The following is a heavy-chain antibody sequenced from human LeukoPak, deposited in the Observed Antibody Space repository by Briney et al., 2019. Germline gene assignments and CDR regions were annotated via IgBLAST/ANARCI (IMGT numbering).Heavy chain of an antibody. D-gene: IGHD3-22*01. CDR2: FDPEDGET. CDR3: AAGDSSGLLFDY. J-gene: IGHJ4*02. CDR1: GYALTELS. Sequence: GASVKVSCKVSGYALTELSMHWVRQAPGKGLEWMGGFDPEDGETIYAQKFQGRVTMTEDTSTDTAYMELSSLRSEDTAVYYCAAGDSSGLLFDYWGQGTLVTVSS. V-gene: IGHV1-24*01.